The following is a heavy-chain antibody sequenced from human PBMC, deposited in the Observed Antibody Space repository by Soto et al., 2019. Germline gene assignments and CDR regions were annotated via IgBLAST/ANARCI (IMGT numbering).Heavy chain of an antibody. Sequence: SETLSLTCAVYGGSFSGYYWTWIRQPPGTGLEWIGEINHRGSTNYNPTLKSRVTISVDTSKNQFSLKLSSVTAADTAVYYCARLVDTAMFSWGQGTLVTVSS. V-gene: IGHV4-34*01. CDR1: GGSFSGYY. J-gene: IGHJ5*02. CDR3: ARLVDTAMFS. D-gene: IGHD5-18*01. CDR2: INHRGST.